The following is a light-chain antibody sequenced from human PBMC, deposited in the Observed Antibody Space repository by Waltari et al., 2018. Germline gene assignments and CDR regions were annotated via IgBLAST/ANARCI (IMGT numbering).Light chain of an antibody. CDR1: QSISSW. Sequence: IQMPQSPSTLSASVGDRVTITCRASQSISSWLAWYQQKPGKVPKLLIDDASSLESGVPSRFSGSGSGTEFTLTISSLQPDDFATYYCQQYNSYSWTFGQGTKVEIK. CDR2: DAS. J-gene: IGKJ1*01. CDR3: QQYNSYSWT. V-gene: IGKV1-5*01.